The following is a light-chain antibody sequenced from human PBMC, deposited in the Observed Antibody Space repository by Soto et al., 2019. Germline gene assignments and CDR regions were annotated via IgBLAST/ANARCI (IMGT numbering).Light chain of an antibody. CDR3: CSYACCSPWL. CDR2: EGS. CDR1: SSDVGSYNL. V-gene: IGLV2-23*01. J-gene: IGLJ2*01. Sequence: QSALTQPASVSGSPGQSITISCAGASSDVGSYNLVSWYQQHPGKAPKVLIYEGSKRPSGISDRFSGSNSGNTASLTISGLQAEDEADYYCCSYACCSPWLFGGGTKLTVL.